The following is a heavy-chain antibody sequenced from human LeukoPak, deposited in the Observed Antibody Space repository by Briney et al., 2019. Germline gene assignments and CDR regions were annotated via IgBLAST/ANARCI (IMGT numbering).Heavy chain of an antibody. CDR1: GFTFSSYS. J-gene: IGHJ4*02. CDR3: AGVDPSGSYYDY. D-gene: IGHD1-26*01. CDR2: ISSSSSYI. Sequence: GGSLRLSCAASGFTFSSYSMNWVRQAPGKGLEWVSSISSSSSYIYYADSVKGRFTISRDNAKNSLYLQMNSLRAEDTAVYYCAGVDPSGSYYDYWGQGTLVTVSS. V-gene: IGHV3-21*01.